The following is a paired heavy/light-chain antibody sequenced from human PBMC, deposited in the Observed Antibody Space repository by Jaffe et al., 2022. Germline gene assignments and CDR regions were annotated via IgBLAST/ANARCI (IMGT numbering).Heavy chain of an antibody. CDR2: IYYSGST. V-gene: IGHV4-39*01. Sequence: QLQLQESGPGLVKPSETLSLTCTVSGGSISSSSYYWGWIRQPPGKGLEWIGSIYYSGSTYYNPSLKSRVTISVDTSKNQFSLKLSSVTAADTAVYYCARHFSGRYFDWFEGGMFDSYYFDYWGQGTLVTVSS. CDR1: GGSISSSSYY. J-gene: IGHJ4*02. D-gene: IGHD3-9*01. CDR3: ARHFSGRYFDWFEGGMFDSYYFDY.
Light chain of an antibody. CDR2: GAS. CDR1: QSVSSN. CDR3: QQYNNWRST. V-gene: IGKV3-15*01. J-gene: IGKJ2*02. Sequence: EIVMTQSPATLSVSPGERATLSCRASQSVSSNLAWYQQKPGQAPRLLIYGASTRATGIPARFSGSGSGTEFTLTISSLQSEDFAVYYCQQYNNWRSTFGQGTKLEIK.